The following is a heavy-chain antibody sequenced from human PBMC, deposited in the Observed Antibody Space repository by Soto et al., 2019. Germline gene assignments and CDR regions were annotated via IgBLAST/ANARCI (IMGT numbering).Heavy chain of an antibody. J-gene: IGHJ6*02. V-gene: IGHV3-30*18. CDR2: ISYDGSNR. CDR1: GFTFSTYG. Sequence: QVQLMESGGGVVQPGRSLRLSCAASGFTFSTYGMHWVRQAPGKGLEWVALISYDGSNRNSADSVKGRFPISRDNSKNTLYLQMNSLRVEDTAVYYCAKDEVRTPSLYAMDVWGQGTTVTVSS. D-gene: IGHD3-10*01. CDR3: AKDEVRTPSLYAMDV.